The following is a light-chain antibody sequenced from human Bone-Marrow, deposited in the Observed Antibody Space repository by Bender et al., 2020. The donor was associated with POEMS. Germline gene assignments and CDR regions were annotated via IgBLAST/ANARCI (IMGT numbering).Light chain of an antibody. CDR1: SSDVGGYNY. CDR3: NSYAGSNNLL. CDR2: DVS. Sequence: QSALTQPASVSGSPGQSITISCTGTSSDVGGYNYVSWYQQHPGKAPKLMIYDVSNRPSGVSNRFSGSKSGNTASLTISGLQPEDEADYYCNSYAGSNNLLLGGGTKLTVL. J-gene: IGLJ3*02. V-gene: IGLV2-14*01.